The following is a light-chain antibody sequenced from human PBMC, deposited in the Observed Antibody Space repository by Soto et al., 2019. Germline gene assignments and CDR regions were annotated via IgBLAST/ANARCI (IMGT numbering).Light chain of an antibody. Sequence: DNQMTQSPSSLFASVEARCISTCRASQSISNHLNWYQKKPGXAXXLLIYVASNLQSGVPSRLIVSGSGTDFNLPLSSLQPEDMATDYCQESYSTSFIQGTKVDI. CDR2: VAS. CDR1: QSISNH. J-gene: IGKJ1*01. CDR3: QESYSTS. V-gene: IGKV1-39*01.